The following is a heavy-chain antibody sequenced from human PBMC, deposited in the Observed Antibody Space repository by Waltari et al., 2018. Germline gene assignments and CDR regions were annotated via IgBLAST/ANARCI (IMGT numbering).Heavy chain of an antibody. Sequence: QVQLVESGRVVVQPGGSLRLSCAASGFTFSSYCMHWVRQAPGKGVEWVAFVRYDGINKYYSDTVKGRFTIARDNSKNKMYLKMNSLRSDDTAVYYCARQLYWGFGESLLDAFDIWGQGTMVTVSS. CDR1: GFTFSSYC. D-gene: IGHD3-10*01. CDR3: ARQLYWGFGESLLDAFDI. CDR2: VRYDGINK. J-gene: IGHJ3*02. V-gene: IGHV3-30*02.